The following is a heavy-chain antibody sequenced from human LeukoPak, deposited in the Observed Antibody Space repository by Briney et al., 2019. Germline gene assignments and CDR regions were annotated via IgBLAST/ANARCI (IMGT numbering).Heavy chain of an antibody. V-gene: IGHV3-53*01. J-gene: IGHJ5*02. Sequence: GGSLRLSCAASGFTVSSYYMTWVRQAPGKGLEWVSVIYTVGSTYYADSVKGRFTISRDNSKNTLYLQMNSLRAEDTAVYYCAKGMHFGAPNWFDPWGQGTLVTVSS. D-gene: IGHD3-3*01. CDR3: AKGMHFGAPNWFDP. CDR1: GFTVSSYY. CDR2: IYTVGST.